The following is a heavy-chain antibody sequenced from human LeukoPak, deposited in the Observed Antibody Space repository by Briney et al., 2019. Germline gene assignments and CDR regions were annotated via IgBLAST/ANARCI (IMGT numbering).Heavy chain of an antibody. CDR3: ARFIASPGPDAFDI. Sequence: GGSLRLSCAASGFNSGNYWMSWVRQAPGRRLEWLANIKQDGIETYYLDSVKGRFTISRDSARNSVYLQMNSLRADETAVYFCARFIASPGPDAFDIWGQGTLVTVSS. V-gene: IGHV3-7*01. CDR2: IKQDGIET. J-gene: IGHJ3*02. D-gene: IGHD6-13*01. CDR1: GFNSGNYW.